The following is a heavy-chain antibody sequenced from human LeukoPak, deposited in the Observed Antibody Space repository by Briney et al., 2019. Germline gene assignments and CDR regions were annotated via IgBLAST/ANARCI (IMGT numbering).Heavy chain of an antibody. D-gene: IGHD6-19*01. V-gene: IGHV3-23*01. CDR2: ISGSGART. CDR1: GFTFSSSA. CDR3: AKDYSTGWYGAFDI. Sequence: GGSLRLSCVASGFTFSSSAINWVRQAPGKGLEWVSGISGSGARTYFTDSVKGRLTISRDNSKNTVYMQMNSLRVEDTAVYYCAKDYSTGWYGAFDIWGQGTLVTVSS. J-gene: IGHJ3*02.